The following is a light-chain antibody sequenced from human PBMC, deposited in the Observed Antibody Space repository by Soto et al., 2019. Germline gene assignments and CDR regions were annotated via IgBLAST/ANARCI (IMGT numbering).Light chain of an antibody. J-gene: IGKJ2*01. CDR2: GAS. V-gene: IGKV3-20*01. CDR3: QQYGSSPRT. CDR1: QSVSSGF. Sequence: EIVLTQSPGTLSLSPGERATLSCRASQSVSSGFLAWYQQKPGQAPRLLIYGASARATGIPDRFSGSGSGTDFTLTISRLEPEDFAVYYWQQYGSSPRTFGQGTKLEIK.